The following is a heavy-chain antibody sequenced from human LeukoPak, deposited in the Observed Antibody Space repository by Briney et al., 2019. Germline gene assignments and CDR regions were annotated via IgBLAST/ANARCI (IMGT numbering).Heavy chain of an antibody. D-gene: IGHD5-24*01. CDR1: GGTFSSYG. J-gene: IGHJ3*02. Sequence: GSSVKVSCKASGGTFSSYGISWVRQAPGQGLEWMGGIIPICGRAKYAQKFQGRVTITADESTSTAYMEVNSLRSDDTAVYYCARDGWLQLHAFDIWGQGTMVTVSS. CDR2: IIPICGRA. V-gene: IGHV1-69*01. CDR3: ARDGWLQLHAFDI.